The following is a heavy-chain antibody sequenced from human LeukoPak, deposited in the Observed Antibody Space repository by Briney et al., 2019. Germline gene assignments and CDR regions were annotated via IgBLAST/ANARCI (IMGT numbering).Heavy chain of an antibody. CDR1: GFTFSSYA. V-gene: IGHV3-23*01. J-gene: IGHJ4*02. CDR2: ISGSGGST. Sequence: GGSLRLSCAASGFTFSSYAMSWVRQAPGKGLEWVSAISGSGGSTYYADSVKGRFTIPRDNSKNTLYLQMNSLRAEDTAVYYCAKDKGITMIVVVTPFDYWGQGTLVTVSS. CDR3: AKDKGITMIVVVTPFDY. D-gene: IGHD3-22*01.